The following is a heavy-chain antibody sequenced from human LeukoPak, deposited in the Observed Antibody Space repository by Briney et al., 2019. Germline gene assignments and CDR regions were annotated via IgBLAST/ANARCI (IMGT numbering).Heavy chain of an antibody. CDR2: INHSGST. CDR1: GGSFSGYY. D-gene: IGHD1-26*01. V-gene: IGHV4-34*01. CDR3: ATTRGLVRYYYGMDV. J-gene: IGHJ6*02. Sequence: SETLSLTCAVYGGSFSGYYWSWIRQPPGKGLEWIGEINHSGSTNYNPSLKSRVTISVDTSKNQFSLKLSSVTAADTAVYYCATTRGLVRYYYGMDVWGQGTTVTVSS.